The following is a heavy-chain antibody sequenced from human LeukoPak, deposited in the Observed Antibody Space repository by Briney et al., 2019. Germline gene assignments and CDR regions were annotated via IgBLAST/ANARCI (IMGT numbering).Heavy chain of an antibody. D-gene: IGHD6-6*01. CDR1: GVPFNHYS. CDR2: ISASGRTT. V-gene: IGHV3-48*01. Sequence: GGSLRLSCAASGVPFNHYSLNWVRQPPGKGLEWISYISASGRTTYYADSVKGRFTISRDHATLYLHMDTLRSEDTALYYCASQSSSSSTRAPDFWGLGNLVTVHS. J-gene: IGHJ4*02. CDR3: ASQSSSSSTRAPDF.